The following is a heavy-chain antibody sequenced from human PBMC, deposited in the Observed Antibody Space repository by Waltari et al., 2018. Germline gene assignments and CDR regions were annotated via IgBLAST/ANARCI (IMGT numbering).Heavy chain of an antibody. Sequence: QVQLQESGPGLVKPSETLSLTCTVSGRSISSHYWSWIRQPPGKGLEWIGYIYYSGSTNCNPSRKSRITITVDTSKNQFSLKLSSVTAADTAVYYCARVGSSSWYNYFDYWGQGTLVTVSS. D-gene: IGHD6-13*01. CDR2: IYYSGST. CDR1: GRSISSHY. J-gene: IGHJ4*02. CDR3: ARVGSSSWYNYFDY. V-gene: IGHV4-59*11.